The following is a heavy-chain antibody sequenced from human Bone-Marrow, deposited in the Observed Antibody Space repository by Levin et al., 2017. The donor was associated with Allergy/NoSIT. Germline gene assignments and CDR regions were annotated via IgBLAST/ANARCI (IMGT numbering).Heavy chain of an antibody. Sequence: PGGSLRLSCKGSGYSFTSYWIGWVRQMPGKGLEWMGIIYPGDSDTRYSPSFQGQVTISADKSISTAYLQWSSLKASDTAMYYCARQQMAGRYYYYYGMDVWGQGTTVTVSS. CDR2: IYPGDSDT. CDR3: ARQQMAGRYYYYYGMDV. V-gene: IGHV5-51*01. D-gene: IGHD6-19*01. CDR1: GYSFTSYW. J-gene: IGHJ6*02.